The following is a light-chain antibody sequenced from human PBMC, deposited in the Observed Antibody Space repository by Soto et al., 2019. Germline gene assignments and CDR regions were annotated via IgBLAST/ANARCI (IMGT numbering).Light chain of an antibody. CDR3: QKYNSAPHT. CDR2: AAS. CDR1: QGISHA. V-gene: IGKV1-27*01. Sequence: DNQMIQSPSSLSASVGDRVTITCQASQGISHALTLYQQKPGKVPKLLIYAASTLQSGVPSRFSGSGSGTDFTLTISSLQPEDVATYNCQKYNSAPHTFGQGTKLEIK. J-gene: IGKJ2*01.